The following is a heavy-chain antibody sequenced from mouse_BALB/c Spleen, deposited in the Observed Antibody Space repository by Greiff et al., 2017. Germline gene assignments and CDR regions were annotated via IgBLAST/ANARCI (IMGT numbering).Heavy chain of an antibody. D-gene: IGHD5-1-1*01. Sequence: EVKLVESGGGLVKPGGSLKLSCAASGFTFSDYYMYWVRQTPEKRLEWVATISDGGSYTYYPDSVKGRFTISRDNAKNNLYLQMSSLKSEDTAMYYCARGHTYGDYAMDYWGQGTSVTVSS. CDR3: ARGHTYGDYAMDY. CDR1: GFTFSDYY. V-gene: IGHV5-4*02. CDR2: ISDGGSYT. J-gene: IGHJ4*01.